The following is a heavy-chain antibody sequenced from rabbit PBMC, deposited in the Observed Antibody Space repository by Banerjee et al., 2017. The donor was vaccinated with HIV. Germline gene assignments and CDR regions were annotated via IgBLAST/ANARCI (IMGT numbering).Heavy chain of an antibody. J-gene: IGHJ4*01. CDR3: ARAAGYAGYGYATGFDL. Sequence: QSLEESGGDLVKPGASLTLTCTASGFSFSSSYDMSWVRQAPGKGLEWIACIYTSGSTWYASWAKGRFTISKTSSTTVTLQMTSLTAADTATYFCARAAGYAGYGYATGFDLWGPGTLVTVS. D-gene: IGHD6-1*01. V-gene: IGHV1S40*01. CDR2: IYTSGST. CDR1: GFSFSSSYD.